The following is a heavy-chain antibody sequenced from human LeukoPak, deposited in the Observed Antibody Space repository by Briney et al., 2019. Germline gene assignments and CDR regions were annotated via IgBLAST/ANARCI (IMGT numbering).Heavy chain of an antibody. CDR3: ARDRGSSGWNFDF. Sequence: SVKVSCKASGGTFSSYAISWVRQAPGQGLEWMGRIIPIHGIANYAQEFQGRVTITADKSTSTAYMELSSLRSDDTAVYYCARDRGSSGWNFDFWGQGTLVTVSS. J-gene: IGHJ4*02. V-gene: IGHV1-69*04. CDR1: GGTFSSYA. CDR2: IIPIHGIA. D-gene: IGHD6-19*01.